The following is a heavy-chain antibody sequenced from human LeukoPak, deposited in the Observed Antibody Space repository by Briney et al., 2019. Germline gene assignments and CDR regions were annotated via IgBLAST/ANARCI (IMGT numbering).Heavy chain of an antibody. J-gene: IGHJ4*02. CDR2: INPNSGGT. D-gene: IGHD3-3*01. CDR1: GYTFTGYY. CDR3: ARDYDFWSGPEDY. Sequence: ASVKVSCKASGYTFTGYYMHWVRQAPGQGLEWMGRINPNSGGTNYAQKFQSRVTMTRDTSISTAYMELSRLRSDDTAVYYCARDYDFWSGPEDYWGQGTLVTVSS. V-gene: IGHV1-2*06.